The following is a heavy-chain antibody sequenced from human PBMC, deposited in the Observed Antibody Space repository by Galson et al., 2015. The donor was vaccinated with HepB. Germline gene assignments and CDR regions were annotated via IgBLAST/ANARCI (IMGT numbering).Heavy chain of an antibody. Sequence: QSVAEVKKPGESLRISCKGSGYSFTSYWISWVRQMPGKGLEWMGRIDPSDSYTNYSPSFQGHVTISADKSISTAYLQWSSLKASDTAMYYCARLAYCSSTSCPYYYYYYYYMDVWGKGTTVTVSS. CDR2: IDPSDSYT. J-gene: IGHJ6*03. CDR3: ARLAYCSSTSCPYYYYYYYYMDV. V-gene: IGHV5-10-1*01. D-gene: IGHD2-2*01. CDR1: GYSFTSYW.